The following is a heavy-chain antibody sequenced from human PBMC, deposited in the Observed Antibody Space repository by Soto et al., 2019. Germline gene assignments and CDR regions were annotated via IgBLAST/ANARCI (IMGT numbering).Heavy chain of an antibody. D-gene: IGHD2-15*01. CDR3: AKDLGYCSGGSCYPTLDY. CDR2: KSYDGSNK. CDR1: GFTFSSYG. J-gene: IGHJ4*02. Sequence: GGSLRLSCAASGFTFSSYGMHWVRQAPGKGLEWVAVKSYDGSNKYYADSVKGRFTISRDNSKNTLYLQMNSLRAEDTAVYYCAKDLGYCSGGSCYPTLDYWGQRTLVSVS. V-gene: IGHV3-30*18.